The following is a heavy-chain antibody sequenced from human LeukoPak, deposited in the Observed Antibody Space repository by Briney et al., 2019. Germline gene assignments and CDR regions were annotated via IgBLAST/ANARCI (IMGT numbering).Heavy chain of an antibody. CDR2: IYHSGST. V-gene: IGHV4-30-2*01. CDR1: GGSISSGGYY. Sequence: SQTLSLTYTVSGGSISSGGYYWSWIRQPPGKGLEWIGYIYHSGSTYYNPSLKSRVTISVDRSKNQFSLKLSSVTAADTAVYYCARLPGVYCSSTSCYDYWGQGTLVTVSS. J-gene: IGHJ4*02. CDR3: ARLPGVYCSSTSCYDY. D-gene: IGHD2-2*01.